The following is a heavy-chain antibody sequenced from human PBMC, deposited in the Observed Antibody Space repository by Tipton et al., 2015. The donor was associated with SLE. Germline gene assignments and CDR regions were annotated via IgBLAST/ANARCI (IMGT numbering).Heavy chain of an antibody. CDR2: IYHSGST. D-gene: IGHD2-21*01. J-gene: IGHJ4*02. CDR3: ARGKISWAIFVVRNYFDS. V-gene: IGHV4-59*12. CDR1: GGSISSYY. Sequence: TLSLTCTVSGGSISSYYWSWIRQPPGKGLEWIGSIYHSGSTYYNPSLKSRVTISVDTSKNQFSLKLSSVTAADTAGYYCARGKISWAIFVVRNYFDSWGQRTLVTVSS.